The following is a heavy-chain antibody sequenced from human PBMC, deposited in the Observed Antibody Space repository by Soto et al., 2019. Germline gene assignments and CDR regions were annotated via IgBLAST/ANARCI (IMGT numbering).Heavy chain of an antibody. Sequence: SDTLSLTCSLFVGSVCSYLWTWVRRPPGKGLEWIGYIFHSGRTNYNPSLKSRVTISIDTSKDQFSLRINSVTTADTAIYYCARVTRAIDFWGQGALVTVS. V-gene: IGHV4-59*02. CDR2: IFHSGRT. CDR1: VGSVCSYL. J-gene: IGHJ4*02. CDR3: ARVTRAIDF.